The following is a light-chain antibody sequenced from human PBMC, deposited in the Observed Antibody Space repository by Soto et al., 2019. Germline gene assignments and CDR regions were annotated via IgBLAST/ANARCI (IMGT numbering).Light chain of an antibody. J-gene: IGKJ2*01. CDR1: QPINTD. CDR3: HRRTNWPPQDT. V-gene: IGKV3-11*01. CDR2: EAS. Sequence: LTQYPATLSFTPGEIATLSCRASQPINTDLCLYQQKSGRSPRLLIYEASNRAADIPARFSASGFGTDFTLTLSSLKPEDFGTYDCHRRTNWPPQDTFGQGTKLEI.